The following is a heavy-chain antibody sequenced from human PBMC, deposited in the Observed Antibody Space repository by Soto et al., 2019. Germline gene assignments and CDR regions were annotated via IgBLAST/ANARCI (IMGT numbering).Heavy chain of an antibody. CDR1: GFTFSRYD. J-gene: IGHJ4*02. CDR3: ARCSSSDY. V-gene: IGHV3-48*02. D-gene: IGHD6-6*01. CDR2: ISSSSATV. Sequence: LRLSCAASGFTFSRYDMHWVRQAPGKGLESVSSISSSSATVYLADSVKGRFTISRDNAKNSLYLQMNSLRDEDTAVYYCARCSSSDYWGQGTLVTVSS.